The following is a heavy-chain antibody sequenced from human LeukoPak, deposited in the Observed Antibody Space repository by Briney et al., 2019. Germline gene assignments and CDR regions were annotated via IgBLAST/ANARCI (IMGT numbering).Heavy chain of an antibody. D-gene: IGHD2-2*01. V-gene: IGHV3-7*01. J-gene: IGHJ4*02. CDR2: IKEDGTET. CDR1: GFMFSSNW. Sequence: PGGSLRLSCAASGFMFSSNWMSWVRLAPGKGLEWVANIKEDGTETYYVDSVKGRFTISRDNAKNSLYLQMNSLRAEDTAVYYCASLRGLYCSSTSCPLGYFDYWGQGTLVTVSS. CDR3: ASLRGLYCSSTSCPLGYFDY.